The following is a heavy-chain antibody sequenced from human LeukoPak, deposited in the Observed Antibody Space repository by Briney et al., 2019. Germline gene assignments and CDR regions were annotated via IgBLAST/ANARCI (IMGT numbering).Heavy chain of an antibody. CDR3: AGADSSSWYPYYYYYMDV. J-gene: IGHJ6*03. CDR1: GGSISSYY. CDR2: IYYSGST. V-gene: IGHV4-59*01. D-gene: IGHD6-13*01. Sequence: SETLSLTCTVSGGSISSYYWSWIRQPPGKGLEWIGYIYYSGSTNYNPSLKSRVTISVDTSKNQFSLKLSSVTAADTAVYYCAGADSSSWYPYYYYYMDVWGQGTLVTVSS.